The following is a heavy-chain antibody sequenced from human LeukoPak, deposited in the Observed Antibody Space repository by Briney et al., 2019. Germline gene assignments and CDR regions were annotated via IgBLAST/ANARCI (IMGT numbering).Heavy chain of an antibody. CDR2: FHHSGST. CDR1: GYSISSGYY. V-gene: IGHV4-38-2*02. J-gene: IGHJ4*02. D-gene: IGHD1/OR15-1a*01. CDR3: ARDVTRTYFDY. Sequence: SETLSLTCTVSGYSISSGYYWGWIRQPPGKGLEWIGSFHHSGSTYYNPSLKSRVTISVDTSKNQISLKMTSVTAADTAVYYCARDVTRTYFDYWGQGTLVTVSS.